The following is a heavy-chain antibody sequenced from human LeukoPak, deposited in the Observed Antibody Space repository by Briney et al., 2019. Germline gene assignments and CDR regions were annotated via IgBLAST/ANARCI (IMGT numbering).Heavy chain of an antibody. CDR1: GFTFSSYA. D-gene: IGHD3-10*01. V-gene: IGHV3-23*01. Sequence: GGSLRLSCAASGFTFSSYAMSWVRQAPGKGLEWVSAISGSGGSTYYADSVKGRFTISRDNSKNTLYLQMNSPRAEDTAVYYCAKGGVGSYYGMDVWGQGTTVTVSS. J-gene: IGHJ6*02. CDR3: AKGGVGSYYGMDV. CDR2: ISGSGGST.